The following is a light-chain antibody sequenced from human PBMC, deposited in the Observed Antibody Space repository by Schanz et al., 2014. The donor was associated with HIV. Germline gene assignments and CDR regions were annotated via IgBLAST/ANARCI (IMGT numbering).Light chain of an antibody. CDR2: SND. J-gene: IGLJ2*01. CDR3: AAWDDSLRGVV. CDR1: SSNIGSNT. V-gene: IGLV1-44*01. Sequence: QSVLTQPPSASGTPGQRVTISCSGSSSNIGSNTVNWYQQPPGMAPKLLIYSNDQRPSGVPDRFSGSKSGTSASLAISGLQSEDEADYHCAAWDDSLRGVVFGGGTKLTVL.